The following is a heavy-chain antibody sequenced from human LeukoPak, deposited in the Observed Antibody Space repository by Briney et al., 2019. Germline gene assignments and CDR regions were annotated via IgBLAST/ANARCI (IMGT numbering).Heavy chain of an antibody. Sequence: GGSLRLSCAASGFSFSSYWMHWVRQAPGKGLVWVSRITSDGTSATYADSVKGRFTMSRDNAKNTLYLEMNSLRADDTAMYYCARDARYNIDVWGQGTTVTVSS. CDR2: ITSDGTSA. CDR3: ARDARYNIDV. CDR1: GFSFSSYW. D-gene: IGHD3-9*01. J-gene: IGHJ6*02. V-gene: IGHV3-74*01.